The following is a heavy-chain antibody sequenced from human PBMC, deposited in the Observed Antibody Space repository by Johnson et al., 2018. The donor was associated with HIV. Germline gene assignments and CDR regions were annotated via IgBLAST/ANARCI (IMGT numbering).Heavy chain of an antibody. CDR3: AKDSMNWNDETTDAFDI. V-gene: IGHV3-66*02. CDR1: GFTVSSNY. J-gene: IGHJ3*02. D-gene: IGHD1-1*01. CDR2: LYSGGDT. Sequence: VQLVESGGGLVKPGGSLRVSCAASGFTVSSNYMSWVRQAPGKGLEWVSVLYSGGDTYYADSVKGRFTISRDNSKNTLYLQMNSLRAEDTAMYYCAKDSMNWNDETTDAFDIWGQGTMVTVSS.